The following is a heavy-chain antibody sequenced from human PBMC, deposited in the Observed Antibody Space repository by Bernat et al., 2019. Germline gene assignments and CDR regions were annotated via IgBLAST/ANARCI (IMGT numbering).Heavy chain of an antibody. J-gene: IGHJ3*02. CDR1: GFTFSSYS. Sequence: EVQLVESGGGLVKPGGSLRLSCAASGFTFSSYSMNWVRQAPGKGLEWVSYISSSSSYIYYADSVKGRFTISRDNAKNSLYLQMNSLRAEDTAVYYCARKGLGVYCSSNSCYGPGYAFDIWGQGTMVTVSS. CDR2: ISSSSSYI. D-gene: IGHD2-2*01. CDR3: ARKGLGVYCSSNSCYGPGYAFDI. V-gene: IGHV3-21*05.